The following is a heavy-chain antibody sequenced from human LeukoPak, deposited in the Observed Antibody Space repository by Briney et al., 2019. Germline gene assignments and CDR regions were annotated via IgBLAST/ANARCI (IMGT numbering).Heavy chain of an antibody. J-gene: IGHJ3*02. V-gene: IGHV3-21*01. CDR3: ATQVNYYDTSDDAFDI. CDR2: ISSSSSYI. Sequence: GGSLRLSCAASGFTFSSYSMNWVRQAPGKGLEWVSSISSSSSYIYYADSVKGRFTISRDNAKNSLYLQMNSLRAEDTAVYYCATQVNYYDTSDDAFDIWGQGTMVTVSS. CDR1: GFTFSSYS. D-gene: IGHD3-22*01.